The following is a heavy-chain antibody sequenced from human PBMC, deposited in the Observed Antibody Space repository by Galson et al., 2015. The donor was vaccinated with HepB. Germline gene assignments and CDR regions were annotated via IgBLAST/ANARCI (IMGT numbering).Heavy chain of an antibody. D-gene: IGHD1-1*01. V-gene: IGHV1-46*01. Sequence: QSGAEVTKPGESLKISCKASGYTFTSYYMHWVRQAPGQGLEWMGIINPSGGSTSYAQRFQGRVTMTRDTSTSTVYMELSSLRSEDTAVYYCARGGVRYNWNDVPGYWGRGTLVTVSS. CDR1: GYTFTSYY. J-gene: IGHJ4*02. CDR3: ARGGVRYNWNDVPGY. CDR2: INPSGGST.